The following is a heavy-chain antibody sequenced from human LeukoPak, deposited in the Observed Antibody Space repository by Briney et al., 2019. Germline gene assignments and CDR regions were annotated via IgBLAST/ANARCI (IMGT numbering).Heavy chain of an antibody. Sequence: SQTLSLTCTVSGGSISSGSYYWSWIRQPAGKGLEWIGRIYTSGSANYNPSLKSRVTISVDTSKNQFSLKLSSVTAADTAVYYCAREEYYYDSSGYSSWGQGTLVTVSS. CDR3: AREEYYYDSSGYSS. V-gene: IGHV4-61*02. CDR1: GGSISSGSYY. D-gene: IGHD3-22*01. CDR2: IYTSGSA. J-gene: IGHJ5*02.